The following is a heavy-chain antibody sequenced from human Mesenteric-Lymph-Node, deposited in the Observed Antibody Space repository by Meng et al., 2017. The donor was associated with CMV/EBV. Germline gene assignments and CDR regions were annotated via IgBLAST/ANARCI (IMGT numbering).Heavy chain of an antibody. CDR1: GFTFSTYA. Sequence: GGSLRLSCAASGFTFSTYAMSWVRQAPGKGLEWVSVMHKDGRSLYYIDSVKGRFTISRDNSKNTLYLQMNSLRAEDTAVYYCARDGLAFGVVINCCGMDVWGQGTTVTVSS. V-gene: IGHV3-23*03. CDR2: MHKDGRSL. CDR3: ARDGLAFGVVINCCGMDV. J-gene: IGHJ6*02. D-gene: IGHD3-3*01.